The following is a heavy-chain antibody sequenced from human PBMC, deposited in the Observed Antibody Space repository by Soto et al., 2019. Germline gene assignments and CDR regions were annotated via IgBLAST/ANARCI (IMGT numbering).Heavy chain of an antibody. J-gene: IGHJ3*02. CDR2: IYSGGST. V-gene: IGHV3-53*04. D-gene: IGHD2-15*01. Sequence: GGSLRLSCAASGFTVSSNYMSWVRQAPGRGLEWVSVIYSGGSTYYADSVKGRFTISRHNSKNTLYLQMNSLRAEDTAVYYCARAKYCSGGSCYSDGAFDIWGQGTMVTVSS. CDR1: GFTVSSNY. CDR3: ARAKYCSGGSCYSDGAFDI.